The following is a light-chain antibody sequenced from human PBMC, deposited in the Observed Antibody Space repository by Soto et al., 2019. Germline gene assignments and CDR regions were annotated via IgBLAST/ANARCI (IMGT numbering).Light chain of an antibody. CDR1: QSVDRY. CDR2: GAS. Sequence: VLTQSPDTLSFSPGETPTLSCRASQSVDRYAAWYQQKPGQAPRLLIHGASNRATGIPARFSGSGSETEFALTITSLQSEDFAVYYCQQYDTWPLTFGGGTKVDIK. CDR3: QQYDTWPLT. J-gene: IGKJ4*01. V-gene: IGKV3D-15*01.